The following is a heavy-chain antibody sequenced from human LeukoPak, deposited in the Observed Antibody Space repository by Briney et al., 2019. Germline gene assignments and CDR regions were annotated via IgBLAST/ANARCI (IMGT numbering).Heavy chain of an antibody. CDR1: GGSISSYY. CDR3: ARFSSGGLDAFDI. Sequence: PSETLSLTCTVSGGSISSYYWSWIRQPPGKGLEWIGDIYYSGSTNYNPSLKSRVTISVDTSKNQFSLKLSSVTAADTAVYYCARFSSGGLDAFDIWGQGTLVTVSS. J-gene: IGHJ3*02. CDR2: IYYSGST. V-gene: IGHV4-59*01. D-gene: IGHD6-25*01.